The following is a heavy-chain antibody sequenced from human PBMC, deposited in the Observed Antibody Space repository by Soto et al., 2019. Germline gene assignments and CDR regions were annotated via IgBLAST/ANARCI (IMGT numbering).Heavy chain of an antibody. CDR2: ISYDGSNK. CDR3: ARDFHTWNYGGPFDY. D-gene: IGHD1-7*01. CDR1: GFTFSSYA. V-gene: IGHV3-30-3*01. Sequence: QVQLVESGGGVVQPGRSLRLSCAASGFTFSSYAMHWVRQAAGKGLEWVAVISYDGSNKYYADSVKGRFTISRDNSKNTLYLQMNSLRAEDTAVYYCARDFHTWNYGGPFDYWGQGTLVTVSS. J-gene: IGHJ4*02.